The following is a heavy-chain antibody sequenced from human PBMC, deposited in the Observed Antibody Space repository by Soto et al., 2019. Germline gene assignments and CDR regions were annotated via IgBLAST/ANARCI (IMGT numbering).Heavy chain of an antibody. Sequence: ASVKVSCKASGYTFTSYGISWVRQAPGQGIEWMGWISAYNGNTNYAQKLQGRVTMTTDTSTSTAYMELRSLRSDDTAVYYCARVIILTGYRQFDYWGQGTLVTVSS. CDR3: ARVIILTGYRQFDY. J-gene: IGHJ4*02. CDR1: GYTFTSYG. V-gene: IGHV1-18*01. D-gene: IGHD3-9*01. CDR2: ISAYNGNT.